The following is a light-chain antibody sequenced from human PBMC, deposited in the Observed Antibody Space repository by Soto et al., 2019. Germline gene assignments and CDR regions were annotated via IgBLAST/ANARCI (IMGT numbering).Light chain of an antibody. CDR2: DVN. CDR1: SSDVGGYNF. V-gene: IGLV2-11*01. Sequence: QSALTQPRSVSGSPGQSVTISCTGTSSDVGGYNFVSWYQQHPGKAPKLMIFDVNKRPSGVPDRFSGSNSGNTASLTISGLQAEDEADYYCCSYAGSYTFYVFGTGTKLTVL. J-gene: IGLJ1*01. CDR3: CSYAGSYTFYV.